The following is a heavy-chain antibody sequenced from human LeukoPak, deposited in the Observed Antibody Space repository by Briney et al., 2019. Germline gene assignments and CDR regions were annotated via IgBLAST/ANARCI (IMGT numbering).Heavy chain of an antibody. CDR2: IYPGDSDT. D-gene: IGHD2-2*02. V-gene: IGHV5-51*01. CDR3: ARPYCSSTSCYTGSERHDAFDI. CDR1: GNNFATYW. J-gene: IGHJ3*02. Sequence: GESLKISCKDSGNNFATYWIGWVRQMPGKGLEWMAIIYPGDSDTKYSPSFQGQVAISADKSISTAYLQWSSLKASDIAMYYCARPYCSSTSCYTGSERHDAFDIWGQGTMVTVSS.